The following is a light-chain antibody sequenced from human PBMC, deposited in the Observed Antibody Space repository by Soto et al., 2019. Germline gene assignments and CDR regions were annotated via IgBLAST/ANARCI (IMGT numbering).Light chain of an antibody. CDR2: DAS. J-gene: IGKJ4*01. V-gene: IGKV1-5*01. CDR3: QQYNHYSGLT. CDR1: RSISDW. Sequence: DIQMTQSPSSLSPSVGDRVTITCRASRSISDWLAWYQQKPGKAPELLIFDASNLKSGVPSRFSGSGSGTEFTLTISSLQPDDFATYYCQQYNHYSGLTFGGGTKVDIK.